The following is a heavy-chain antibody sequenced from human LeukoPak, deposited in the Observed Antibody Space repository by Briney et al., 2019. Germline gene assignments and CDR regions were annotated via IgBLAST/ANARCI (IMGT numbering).Heavy chain of an antibody. J-gene: IGHJ4*02. CDR3: AKGVVLTGYYKVAYFDY. Sequence: ETLSLTCTVSGGSISSSSYYWGWIRQAPGKGLEWVSAISGSGGSTYYADSVKGRFTISRDNSKNTLYLQMNNLRAEDTAVYYCAKGVVLTGYYKVAYFDYWGQGTLVTVSS. CDR2: ISGSGGST. D-gene: IGHD3-9*01. CDR1: GGSISSSSYY. V-gene: IGHV3-23*01.